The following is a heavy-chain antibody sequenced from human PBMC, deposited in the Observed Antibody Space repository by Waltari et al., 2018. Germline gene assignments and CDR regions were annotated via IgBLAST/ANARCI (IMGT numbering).Heavy chain of an antibody. J-gene: IGHJ4*02. CDR1: GFTFDDYT. V-gene: IGHV3-43*01. Sequence: EVQLVESGGVVVQPGGSLRLSCAASGFTFDDYTMHWVRQAPGKGLEWVSLISWDGGSTYYADSVKGRFTISRDNNKNSLYLQMNSLRTEDTALYYCAKGGGYSSPSYFDYWGQGTLVTVSS. CDR2: ISWDGGST. CDR3: AKGGGYSSPSYFDY. D-gene: IGHD6-13*01.